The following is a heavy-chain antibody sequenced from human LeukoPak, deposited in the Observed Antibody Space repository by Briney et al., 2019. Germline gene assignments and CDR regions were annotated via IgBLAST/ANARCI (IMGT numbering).Heavy chain of an antibody. V-gene: IGHV1-2*02. J-gene: IGHJ6*03. Sequence: ASVKVSCKASGYTFTSYGISWVRQAPGQGLEWMGWINPNSGGTNYAQKFQGRVTMTRDTSISTAYMELSRLRSDDTAVYYCASARYYYYMDVWGKGTTVTISS. CDR2: INPNSGGT. CDR1: GYTFTSYG. CDR3: ASARYYYYMDV.